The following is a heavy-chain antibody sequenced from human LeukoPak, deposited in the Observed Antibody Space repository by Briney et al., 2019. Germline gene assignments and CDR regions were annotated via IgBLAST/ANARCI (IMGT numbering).Heavy chain of an antibody. V-gene: IGHV3-30*03. CDR1: GFIFSSYG. CDR3: ARGMVYDILAGPPDY. D-gene: IGHD3-9*01. CDR2: ISYDGSNK. J-gene: IGHJ4*02. Sequence: GGSLRLSCAASGFIFSSYGMHWVRQAPGKGLEWVAVISYDGSNKYYADSVKGRFTISRDNSKNTLYLQMNSLRGEDTAVYYCARGMVYDILAGPPDYWGQGTLVTVSS.